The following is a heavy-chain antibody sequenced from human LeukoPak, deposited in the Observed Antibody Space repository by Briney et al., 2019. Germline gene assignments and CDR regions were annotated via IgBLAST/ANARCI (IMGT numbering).Heavy chain of an antibody. Sequence: PGGSLRLSCAASGFTFSSYAMSWVRQAPGKGLQWVSRISGSGDSTYHADSVKGRFTISRDNSNNTLYLQMNSLRAEDTAVYYCAILIAVAGPATFYWGQGTLVTVSS. CDR2: ISGSGDST. CDR1: GFTFSSYA. CDR3: AILIAVAGPATFY. D-gene: IGHD6-19*01. V-gene: IGHV3-23*01. J-gene: IGHJ4*02.